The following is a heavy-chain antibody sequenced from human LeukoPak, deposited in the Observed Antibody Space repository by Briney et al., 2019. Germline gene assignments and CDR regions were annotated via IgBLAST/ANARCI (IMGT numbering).Heavy chain of an antibody. CDR2: IYYSGST. J-gene: IGHJ4*02. D-gene: IGHD3-22*01. CDR1: GGSISSGGYY. CDR3: ASSNYYDSSGYHHFDY. V-gene: IGHV4-31*03. Sequence: SETLSLTCTVSGGSISSGGYYWSWIRQHPGKGLEWIGYIYYSGSTYYSPSLKSRVTISVDTSKNQFSLKLSSVTAADTAVYYCASSNYYDSSGYHHFDYWGQGTLVTVSS.